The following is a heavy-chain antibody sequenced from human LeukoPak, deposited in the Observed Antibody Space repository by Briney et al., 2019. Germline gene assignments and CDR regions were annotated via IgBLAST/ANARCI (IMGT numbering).Heavy chain of an antibody. D-gene: IGHD2-2*01. CDR3: AKGNIVVVPAALGFWFDP. J-gene: IGHJ5*02. Sequence: GGSLRLSCAASGFTFSSYAMSWVRQAPGKGLEWVSAISGSGGSTYYADSVKGRFTISRDDSKNTLYLQMNSLRAEDTAVYYCAKGNIVVVPAALGFWFDPWGQGTLVTVSS. V-gene: IGHV3-23*01. CDR1: GFTFSSYA. CDR2: ISGSGGST.